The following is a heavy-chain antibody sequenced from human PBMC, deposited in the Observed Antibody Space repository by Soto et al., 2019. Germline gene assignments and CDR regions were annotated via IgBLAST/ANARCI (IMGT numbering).Heavy chain of an antibody. V-gene: IGHV1-46*01. CDR2: INPSGGST. J-gene: IGHJ4*02. CDR3: ARPRYYYDSTTYSDGQPADY. Sequence: ASVKVSCKASGYTFTSYYMHWVRQAPGQGLEWMGIINPSGGSTSYAQKFQGRVTMTRDTSTSTVYMELSSLRTEDTAMFYCARPRYYYDSTTYSDGQPADYWGLGTLVTVSS. CDR1: GYTFTSYY. D-gene: IGHD3-22*01.